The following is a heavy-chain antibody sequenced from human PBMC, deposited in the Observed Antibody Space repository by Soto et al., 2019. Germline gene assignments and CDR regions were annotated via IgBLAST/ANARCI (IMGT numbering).Heavy chain of an antibody. V-gene: IGHV1-3*01. Sequence: GASVKVSCKASGNSFSGYGIHWVRQAPGQSLEWMGWINAGSGNTIYSQKFQGRFAITRDTSATTAYMELSSLRSEDTAVYYCATAITGVAANWLDPWGQGTMVTVPQ. CDR2: INAGSGNT. D-gene: IGHD5-12*01. CDR1: GNSFSGYG. CDR3: ATAITGVAANWLDP. J-gene: IGHJ5*02.